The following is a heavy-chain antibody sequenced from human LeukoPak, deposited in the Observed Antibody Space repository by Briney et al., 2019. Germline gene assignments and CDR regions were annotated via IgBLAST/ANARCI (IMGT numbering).Heavy chain of an antibody. CDR2: INTSGST. V-gene: IGHV4-4*07. CDR1: GCSISNYY. Sequence: SETLSLTCSVSGCSISNYYWSWIRQPAGKGLQWIGRINTSGSTNCNPSLESRVTMSVDTSKNQFSLKLTSVTAADTAVYYCAREIATSGGNARALDYWGQGTLVTVSS. D-gene: IGHD4-23*01. CDR3: AREIATSGGNARALDY. J-gene: IGHJ4*02.